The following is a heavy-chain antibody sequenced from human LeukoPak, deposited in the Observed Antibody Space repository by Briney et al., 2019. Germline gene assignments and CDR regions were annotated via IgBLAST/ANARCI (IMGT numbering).Heavy chain of an antibody. CDR2: IYYSGST. CDR1: GGSVSSGSYY. Sequence: SETLSLTCTVSGGSVSSGSYYWSWIRQPPGKGLEWIGYIYYSGSTNYNPSLKSRVTISVDTSKNQFSLKLSSVTAADTAVYYCARDFRAEMDVWGKGTTVTVSS. CDR3: ARDFRAEMDV. J-gene: IGHJ6*04. V-gene: IGHV4-61*01.